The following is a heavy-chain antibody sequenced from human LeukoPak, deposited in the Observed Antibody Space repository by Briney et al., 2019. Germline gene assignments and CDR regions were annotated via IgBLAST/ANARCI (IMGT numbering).Heavy chain of an antibody. CDR2: IYYSGST. D-gene: IGHD3-16*01. V-gene: IGHV4-59*08. Sequence: SETLSLTCTVSGGSISSYYWSWIRQPPGKGLEWIGYIYYSGSTNYNPSLKSRVTISVDTSKNQFSLKLSSVTAADTAVYYCARGGRFHDAFDIWGQGTMVTVSS. CDR3: ARGGRFHDAFDI. J-gene: IGHJ3*02. CDR1: GGSISSYY.